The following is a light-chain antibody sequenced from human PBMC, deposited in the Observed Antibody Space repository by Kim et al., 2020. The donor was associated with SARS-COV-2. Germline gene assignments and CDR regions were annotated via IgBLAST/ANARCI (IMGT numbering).Light chain of an antibody. CDR3: QQYDKWPLT. V-gene: IGKV3-15*01. CDR2: DAS. J-gene: IGKJ4*01. CDR1: QSANSN. Sequence: VPPGEKATLPCRARQSANSNLAWYQQKPGQAPRLLIYDASTRATDIPARFSGSGSGTDFTLTISCLQSEDFAVYYCQQYDKWPLTFGGGTKLEI.